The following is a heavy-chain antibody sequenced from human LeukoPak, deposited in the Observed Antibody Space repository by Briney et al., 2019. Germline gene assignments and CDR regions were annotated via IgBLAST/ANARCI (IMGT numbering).Heavy chain of an antibody. CDR2: ISGSGGST. Sequence: PGGSLRLSCAASGFTFSSYEMNWVRQAPGKGLEWVSAISGSGGSTYYADSVKGRFTISRDNSKNTLYLQMNSLRAEDTAVYYCAKSPPSDYYYYGMDVWGQGTTVTVSS. J-gene: IGHJ6*02. V-gene: IGHV3-23*01. CDR1: GFTFSSYE. CDR3: AKSPPSDYYYYGMDV.